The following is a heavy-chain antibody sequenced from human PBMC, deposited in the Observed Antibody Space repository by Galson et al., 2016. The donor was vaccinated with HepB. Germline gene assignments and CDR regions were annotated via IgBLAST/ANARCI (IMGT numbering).Heavy chain of an antibody. Sequence: SLRLFCAASGFFFSGRAMSWVRQAPGKGLEWVSGINRYGATTGYAASVKGRFTISRDNSNNTLYLQMNSLTTEDTAVYYCARDDYSGGRGSPDYWGQGTLVTVSS. D-gene: IGHD4/OR15-4a*01. J-gene: IGHJ4*02. CDR1: GFFFSGRA. CDR2: INRYGATT. CDR3: ARDDYSGGRGSPDY. V-gene: IGHV3-23*01.